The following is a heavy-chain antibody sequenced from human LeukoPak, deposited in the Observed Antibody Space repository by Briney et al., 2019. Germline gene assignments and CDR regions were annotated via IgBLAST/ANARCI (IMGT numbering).Heavy chain of an antibody. J-gene: IGHJ4*02. Sequence: PSETLSLTCTVSGGSISSSSYYWGWIRQPPGKGLEWIGSIYYSGSTYYNPSLKSRVTISVDTSKNQFSLKLSSVTAADTAVYYCARIAVAGTNFDYWGQGTLVTSPQ. CDR2: IYYSGST. CDR3: ARIAVAGTNFDY. D-gene: IGHD6-19*01. CDR1: GGSISSSSYY. V-gene: IGHV4-39*07.